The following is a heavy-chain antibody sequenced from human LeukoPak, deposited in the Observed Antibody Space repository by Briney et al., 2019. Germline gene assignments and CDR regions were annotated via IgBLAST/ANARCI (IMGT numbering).Heavy chain of an antibody. J-gene: IGHJ1*01. V-gene: IGHV4-34*01. CDR3: ARGSIAAAGTWYFQH. CDR1: GGSFSGYY. D-gene: IGHD6-13*01. Sequence: SETLSLTCAVYGGSFSGYYWSWIRQPPGKGLEWIGEINHSGSTNYNPSLKSRVTISVDTSKNQFSLKLSSVIAADTAVYYCARGSIAAAGTWYFQHWGQGTLVTVSS. CDR2: INHSGST.